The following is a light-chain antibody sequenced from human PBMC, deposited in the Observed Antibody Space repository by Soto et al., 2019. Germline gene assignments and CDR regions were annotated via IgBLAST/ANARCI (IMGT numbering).Light chain of an antibody. CDR2: AAS. V-gene: IGKV1-39*01. J-gene: IGKJ2*01. Sequence: DIQMTQSPSSLSASVGDRVTITCRASQSISSYLNWYQQKPGKAPKLLIYAASSLQSGVPSRFSGSGSGTDFTLTISSLQPEDFATYYCQQSYSTPPTCSQGTKLEIK. CDR3: QQSYSTPPT. CDR1: QSISSY.